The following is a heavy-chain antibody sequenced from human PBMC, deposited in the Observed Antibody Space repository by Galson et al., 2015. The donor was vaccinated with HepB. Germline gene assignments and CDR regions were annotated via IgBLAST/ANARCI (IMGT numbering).Heavy chain of an antibody. CDR3: AKDNRGGYSFPDY. J-gene: IGHJ4*02. Sequence: SLRLSCAASGFTFDDYTMHWVRQAPGKGLEWVSLISWDGGSTYYADSVKGRFTISRDNSKNSLFLQMNSLRVEDTALYYCAKDNRGGYSFPDYWGQGTLVTVSS. V-gene: IGHV3-43*01. D-gene: IGHD5-24*01. CDR1: GFTFDDYT. CDR2: ISWDGGST.